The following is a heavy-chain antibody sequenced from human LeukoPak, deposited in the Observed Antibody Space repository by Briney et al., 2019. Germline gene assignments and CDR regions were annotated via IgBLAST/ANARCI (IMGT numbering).Heavy chain of an antibody. V-gene: IGHV4-30-4*01. D-gene: IGHD3-10*01. CDR1: GGSISSGDYY. J-gene: IGHJ4*02. CDR3: ARGAGCFGETYDY. Sequence: SETLSLTCTVSGGSISSGDYYWSWIRQPPGKGLEWIGYIYYSGNTYYNPSLKSRVTISVDTSKNQFSLKLSSVTAADTAVYYCARGAGCFGETYDYWGQGTLVTVSS. CDR2: IYYSGNT.